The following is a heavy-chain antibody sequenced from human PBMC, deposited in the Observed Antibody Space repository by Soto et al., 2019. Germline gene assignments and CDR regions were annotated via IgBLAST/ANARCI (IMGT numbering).Heavy chain of an antibody. CDR2: VYSSGAA. Sequence: TRWRPCSPAAGSGSTEGSPWSCIRQPQGKGLEWIGSVYSSGAAHYNPSLKSRVTISFDASSNRCSLSVGSVTAADTAVYYCARATCRAVSHVEVRRQRNTVTVS. J-gene: IGHJ6*01. D-gene: IGHD3-22*01. V-gene: IGHV4-30-4*07. CDR3: ARATCRAVSHVEV. CDR1: AGSGSTEGSP.